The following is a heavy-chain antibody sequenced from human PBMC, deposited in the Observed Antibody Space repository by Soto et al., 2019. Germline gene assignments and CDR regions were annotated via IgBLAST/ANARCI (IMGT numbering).Heavy chain of an antibody. CDR2: IIPIFGTA. Sequence: QVQLVQSGAEVKKPGSSVKVSCKASGGTFSSYAISWVRQSPGQGLEWMVGIIPIFGTANYAQKFQGRVTITAAESTSTAYRELSRLRSEDTAVYYCARDRLILGYCSGGSCCGGCDPWGQGTLVTVSA. V-gene: IGHV1-69*01. CDR1: GGTFSSYA. J-gene: IGHJ5*02. CDR3: ARDRLILGYCSGGSCCGGCDP. D-gene: IGHD2-15*01.